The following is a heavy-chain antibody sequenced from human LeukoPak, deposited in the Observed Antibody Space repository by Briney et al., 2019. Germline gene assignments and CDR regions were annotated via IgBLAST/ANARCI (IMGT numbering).Heavy chain of an antibody. V-gene: IGHV3-33*01. J-gene: IGHJ4*02. CDR2: IWYDGSKN. Sequence: GGSLRLSCAASGFSFRNFGMHWVRQPSGKGLEWVASIWYDGSKNYYADSVKGRFTISRDNSRNTLYLQMNSLRVEDTAVYHCARDPYDNYWGQGTLVTVSS. D-gene: IGHD3-22*01. CDR3: ARDPYDNY. CDR1: GFSFRNFG.